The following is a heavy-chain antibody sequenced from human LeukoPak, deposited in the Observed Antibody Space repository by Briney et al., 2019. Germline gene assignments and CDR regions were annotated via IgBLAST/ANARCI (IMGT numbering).Heavy chain of an antibody. Sequence: SSETLSLTCAVYGGSFSGYYWSWIRQPPGKGLEWIGEINHSGSTNYNPSLKSRVTIPVDTSKNQFSLKLSSVTAADTAVYYCARDRTGYYNYFDYWGQGTLVTVSS. CDR1: GGSFSGYY. J-gene: IGHJ4*02. CDR3: ARDRTGYYNYFDY. CDR2: INHSGST. D-gene: IGHD3-22*01. V-gene: IGHV4-34*01.